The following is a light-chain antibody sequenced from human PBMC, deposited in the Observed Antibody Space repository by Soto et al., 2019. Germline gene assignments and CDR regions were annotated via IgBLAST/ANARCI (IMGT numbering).Light chain of an antibody. V-gene: IGKV1-33*01. CDR1: QSVSSY. Sequence: DIQMTQSASSLSASVGDRVTIPCRASQSVSSYVNWYQHKPGKAPKLLIFTTSSLQPGVASRFSGSGSGTDFSLTINSLQPEDIGTFYCQQYDKQPVTFGGGTKVEIK. CDR2: TTS. CDR3: QQYDKQPVT. J-gene: IGKJ4*01.